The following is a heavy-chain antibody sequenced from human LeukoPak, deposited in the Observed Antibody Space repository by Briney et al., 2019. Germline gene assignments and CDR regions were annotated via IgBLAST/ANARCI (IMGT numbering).Heavy chain of an antibody. J-gene: IGHJ6*03. V-gene: IGHV1-18*01. CDR1: GYTFTSYA. D-gene: IGHD5-18*01. CDR2: INANNGNT. Sequence: ASVKVSCKASGYTFTSYAMNWVRQAPGQGLEWMGWINANNGNTNYAQKLQGRVTMTTDTSTSTAYMELRSLRSDDTAVYYCAREVGYGVYYYYYYMDVWGKGTTVTISS. CDR3: AREVGYGVYYYYYYMDV.